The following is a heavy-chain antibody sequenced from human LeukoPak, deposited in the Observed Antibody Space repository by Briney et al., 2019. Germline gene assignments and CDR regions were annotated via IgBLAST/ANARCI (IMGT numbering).Heavy chain of an antibody. D-gene: IGHD3-22*01. Sequence: SETLSLTCTVSGGSISSYYWSWIRQPPGKGLEWIGYIYYSGSTNYNPSLKSRVTISVDTSKNQFSLKLSSVTAADSAVYYCARLSLHGYYDSSGYFDYWGQGTPVTVSS. CDR2: IYYSGST. V-gene: IGHV4-59*08. CDR1: GGSISSYY. J-gene: IGHJ4*02. CDR3: ARLSLHGYYDSSGYFDY.